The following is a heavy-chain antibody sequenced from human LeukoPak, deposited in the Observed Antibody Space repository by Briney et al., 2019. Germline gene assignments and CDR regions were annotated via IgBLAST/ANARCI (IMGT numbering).Heavy chain of an antibody. CDR2: IYYSGST. D-gene: IGHD3-10*01. CDR3: ASRTMVRELDY. V-gene: IGHV4-39*01. Sequence: SETLSLTCTVSGGSISSGDYYWSWIRQPPGKGLEWIGSIYYSGSTYYNPSLKSRVTISVDTSKNQFSLKLSSVTAADTAVYYCASRTMVRELDYWGQGTLVTVSS. CDR1: GGSISSGDYY. J-gene: IGHJ4*02.